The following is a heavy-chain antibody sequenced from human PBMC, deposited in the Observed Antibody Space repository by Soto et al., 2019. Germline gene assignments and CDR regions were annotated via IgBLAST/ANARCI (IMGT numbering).Heavy chain of an antibody. Sequence: QLQLQESGPGLVKPSETLSLTCTVSGGSISSSRYYWGWIRQPPGKGLEWIGNIYYSGSTYYNPSLQRRSTISVDTAKNQFSLKLSSVTAADTAVYYCTNSNWFDPWGQGTLVTVSS. D-gene: IGHD3-10*01. V-gene: IGHV4-39*01. J-gene: IGHJ5*02. CDR3: TNSNWFDP. CDR1: GGSISSSRYY. CDR2: IYYSGST.